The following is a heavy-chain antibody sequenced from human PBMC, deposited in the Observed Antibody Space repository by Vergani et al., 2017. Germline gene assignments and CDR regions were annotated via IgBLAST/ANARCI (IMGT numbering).Heavy chain of an antibody. CDR2: INPNSGGT. Sequence: QVQLVQSGAEVKKPGASVKVSCKASGYTFTSYGISWVRQAPGQGLEWMGWINPNSGGTNYAQKFQGRVTMTRDTSISTAYMELSRLRSDDTAVYYCARSIVVVVAAPEGFDYWGQGTLVTVSS. D-gene: IGHD2-15*01. J-gene: IGHJ4*02. V-gene: IGHV1-2*02. CDR1: GYTFTSYG. CDR3: ARSIVVVVAAPEGFDY.